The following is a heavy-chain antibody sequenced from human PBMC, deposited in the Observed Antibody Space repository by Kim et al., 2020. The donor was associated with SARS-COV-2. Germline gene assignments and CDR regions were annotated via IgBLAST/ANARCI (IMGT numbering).Heavy chain of an antibody. CDR1: GYTFTSYA. V-gene: IGHV1-3*01. Sequence: ASVKVSCKASGYTFTSYAMHWVRQAPGQRLEWMGWINAGNGNTKYSQKFQGRVTITRDTSASTAYMELSSLRSEDTAVYYCARDSTTLYYYGMDVWGQGTTVTVSS. CDR3: ARDSTTLYYYGMDV. J-gene: IGHJ6*02. CDR2: INAGNGNT. D-gene: IGHD1-1*01.